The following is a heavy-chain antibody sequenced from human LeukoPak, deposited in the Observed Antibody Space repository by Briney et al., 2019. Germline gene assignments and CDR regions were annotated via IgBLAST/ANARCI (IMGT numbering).Heavy chain of an antibody. CDR2: ISASNGNT. Sequence: GASVKVSCKASGYTFTCYYMHWVRQAPGQGLEWMGWISASNGNTKYAQKLQGRVTMTTATFTSTAYMELRSLRSDDTAVYYCARASRTYYYDSSGHLPLDYWGRGTLVTVSS. CDR3: ARASRTYYYDSSGHLPLDY. CDR1: GYTFTCYY. D-gene: IGHD3-22*01. J-gene: IGHJ4*02. V-gene: IGHV1-18*04.